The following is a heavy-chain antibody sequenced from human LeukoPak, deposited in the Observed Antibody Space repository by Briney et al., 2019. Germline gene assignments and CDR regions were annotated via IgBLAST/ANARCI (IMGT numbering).Heavy chain of an antibody. V-gene: IGHV1-8*03. CDR3: ARGGGSYWAY. Sequence: ASVKVSCKVSGYTLTELSMHWVRQAPGQGLEWMGWMNPNSGNTGYAQKFQGRVTITRNTSISTAYMELSSLRSEDTAVYYCARGGGSYWAYWGQGTLVTVSS. D-gene: IGHD1-26*01. CDR1: GYTLTELS. CDR2: MNPNSGNT. J-gene: IGHJ4*02.